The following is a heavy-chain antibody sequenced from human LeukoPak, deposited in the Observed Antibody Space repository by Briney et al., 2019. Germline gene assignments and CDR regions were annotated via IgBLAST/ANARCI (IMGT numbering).Heavy chain of an antibody. J-gene: IGHJ4*02. CDR2: IIPILGIT. D-gene: IGHD3-22*01. Sequence: ASVKVSCKASGGTFSNYAISWVRQAPGQGLEWMGRIIPILGITNYAQKFQGRVTITADKSTSTAYMELSSLRSEDTAVYFCAGTYYYDSSGYYPFDYWGQGTLVTVSS. CDR1: GGTFSNYA. CDR3: AGTYYYDSSGYYPFDY. V-gene: IGHV1-69*04.